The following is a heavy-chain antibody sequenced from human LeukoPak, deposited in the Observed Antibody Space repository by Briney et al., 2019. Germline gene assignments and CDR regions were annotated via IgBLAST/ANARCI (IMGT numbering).Heavy chain of an antibody. D-gene: IGHD6-13*01. CDR3: ARDVGPGYSSSWAENWFDP. J-gene: IGHJ5*02. V-gene: IGHV4-59*12. CDR1: GGSISSYY. Sequence: PSETLSLTCTVSGGSISSYYWSWIRQPPGKGLEWIGYIYYSGSTNYNPSLKSRVTISVDTSKNQFSLKLSSVTAADTAVYYCARDVGPGYSSSWAENWFDPWGQGTLVTVSS. CDR2: IYYSGST.